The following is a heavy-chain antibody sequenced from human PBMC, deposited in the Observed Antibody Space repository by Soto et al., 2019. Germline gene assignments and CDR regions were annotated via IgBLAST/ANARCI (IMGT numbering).Heavy chain of an antibody. V-gene: IGHV4-31*03. Sequence: KPSETLSLTCTVSGGSIRIGGYNWSCVRQLPGKGLEWIGYIFHTGNTYYNPSLKSRVTISVDTSQNQFSLRLSSVTAADTALYYCARDLGKLITPAQWGQGVLVTVSS. CDR2: IFHTGNT. CDR1: GGSIRIGGYN. J-gene: IGHJ1*01. D-gene: IGHD7-27*01. CDR3: ARDLGKLITPAQ.